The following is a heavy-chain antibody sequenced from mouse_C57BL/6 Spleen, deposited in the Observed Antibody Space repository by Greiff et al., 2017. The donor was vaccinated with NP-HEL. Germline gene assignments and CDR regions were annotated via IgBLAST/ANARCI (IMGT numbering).Heavy chain of an antibody. D-gene: IGHD1-1*01. CDR1: GYTFTSYW. J-gene: IGHJ1*03. V-gene: IGHV1-72*01. CDR2: IDPNSGGT. Sequence: VQLQQPGAELVKPGASVKLSCKASGYTFTSYWMHWVKQRPGRGLEWIGRIDPNSGGTKYNEKFKSKATLTVDKPSSTAYMQLSSLTSEDSAVYYCARGFITESRYFDVWGTGTTVTVSS. CDR3: ARGFITESRYFDV.